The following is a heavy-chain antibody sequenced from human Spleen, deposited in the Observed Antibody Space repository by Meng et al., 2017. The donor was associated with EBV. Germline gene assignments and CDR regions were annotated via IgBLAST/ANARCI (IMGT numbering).Heavy chain of an antibody. V-gene: IGHV4-34*12. Sequence: CASPLNPPWTLCLSAPVFGGTISGTDWGRLRQPSGKGLGWIGEIIPSGSTKNNPSLKSRVPISVDKSMNQFSLKMNSLTAADTAVYYCAKVRIYDILTGYPDSREYFQNWGPGTLITVSS. CDR1: GGTISGTD. D-gene: IGHD3-9*01. CDR2: IIPSGST. CDR3: AKVRIYDILTGYPDSREYFQN. J-gene: IGHJ1*01.